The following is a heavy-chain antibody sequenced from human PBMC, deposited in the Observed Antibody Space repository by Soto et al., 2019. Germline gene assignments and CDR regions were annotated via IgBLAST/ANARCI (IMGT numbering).Heavy chain of an antibody. D-gene: IGHD2-15*01. J-gene: IGHJ4*02. CDR1: GFTFSSYA. V-gene: IGHV3-23*01. CDR2: ISGSGGST. Sequence: GSLRLSCAASGFTFSSYAMSWVRQAPGKGLEWVSAISGSGGSTYYADSVKGRFTISRDNSKNTLYLQMNSLRAEDTAVYYCAKLRQQNIVVVVAADYYFDYWGQGTLVTVSS. CDR3: AKLRQQNIVVVVAADYYFDY.